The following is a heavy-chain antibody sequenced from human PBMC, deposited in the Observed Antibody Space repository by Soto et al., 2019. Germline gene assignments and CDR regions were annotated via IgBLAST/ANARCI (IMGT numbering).Heavy chain of an antibody. CDR1: GGSISSGDYY. V-gene: IGHV4-30-4*01. Sequence: NPSETLSLTCTVSGGSISSGDYYWSWIRQPPGKGLEWIGYIYYSGSTYYNPSLKSRVTISVDTSKNQFSLKLSSVTAADTAVYYCARATSGSYYTYYYYGMDVWGQGTTVTVSS. D-gene: IGHD3-10*01. CDR2: IYYSGST. J-gene: IGHJ6*02. CDR3: ARATSGSYYTYYYYGMDV.